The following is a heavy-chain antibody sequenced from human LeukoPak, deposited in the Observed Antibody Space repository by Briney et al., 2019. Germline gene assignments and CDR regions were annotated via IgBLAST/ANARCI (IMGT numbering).Heavy chain of an antibody. D-gene: IGHD3-9*01. CDR3: AREGYDILTGYPYNWFDP. Sequence: ASVKVSCKASACTFTSYDINWVRPATGQGLEWMGWINPNSGGTNYAQKFQGRVTMTRDTSISTAYMELSRLRSDDTAVYYCAREGYDILTGYPYNWFDPWGQGALVTVSS. CDR2: INPNSGGT. J-gene: IGHJ5*02. V-gene: IGHV1-2*02. CDR1: ACTFTSYD.